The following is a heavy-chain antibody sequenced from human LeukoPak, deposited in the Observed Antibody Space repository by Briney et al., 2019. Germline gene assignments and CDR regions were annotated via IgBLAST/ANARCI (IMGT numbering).Heavy chain of an antibody. Sequence: GYIYHGGSTYYNPSLKSRVTISVDRSKNQFSLKLSSVTAADTAVYYCARGPAAAYYFDYWGQGTLVTVSS. V-gene: IGHV4-30-2*01. J-gene: IGHJ4*02. CDR3: ARGPAAAYYFDY. CDR2: IYHGGST. D-gene: IGHD6-13*01.